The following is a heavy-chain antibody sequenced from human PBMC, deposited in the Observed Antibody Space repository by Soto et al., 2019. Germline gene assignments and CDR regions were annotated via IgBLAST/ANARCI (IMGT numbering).Heavy chain of an antibody. D-gene: IGHD6-19*01. V-gene: IGHV4-30-2*01. CDR2: IYHSGST. J-gene: IGHJ3*02. Sequence: QLQLQESGSGLVKPSQTLSLTCAVSGGSISSGGYSWSWIRQPPGKGLEWIGYIYHSGSTYYNPSLKSRVTISVDRSKNQCSLKLSSVTAADTAVYYCARVKSSGWYRGDAFDIWGQGTMVTVSS. CDR1: GGSISSGGYS. CDR3: ARVKSSGWYRGDAFDI.